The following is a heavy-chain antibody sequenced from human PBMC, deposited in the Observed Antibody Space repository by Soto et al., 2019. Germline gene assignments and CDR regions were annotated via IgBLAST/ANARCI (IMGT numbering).Heavy chain of an antibody. CDR1: GDSISNVHYF. V-gene: IGHV4-30-4*01. CDR2: IYNGGSI. Sequence: QVQLQQSGPGLVQPSQTLSLTCTVSGDSISNVHYFWSWIRQSPDKGLEWIGQIYNGGSIYNNPSLESRLTISVDTSKNQFSLDLSSVSAADTAVYYCTRGPSGDKVDSWGQGTLVTVSS. D-gene: IGHD7-27*01. CDR3: TRGPSGDKVDS. J-gene: IGHJ4*02.